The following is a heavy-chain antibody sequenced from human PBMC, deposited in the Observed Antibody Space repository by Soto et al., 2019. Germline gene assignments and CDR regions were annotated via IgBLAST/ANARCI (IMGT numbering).Heavy chain of an antibody. CDR1: GYTFTGYY. Sequence: ASVKVSCKASGYTFTGYYMHWVRQAPGQGLEWMGFINPNSGGTNYAQKFQGRVTMTRDTSISTAYMELSRLRSYDTAVYYCARGDSSVIYGMDXWGQGTTVTVS. V-gene: IGHV1-2*02. CDR3: ARGDSSVIYGMDX. D-gene: IGHD6-19*01. J-gene: IGHJ6*02. CDR2: INPNSGGT.